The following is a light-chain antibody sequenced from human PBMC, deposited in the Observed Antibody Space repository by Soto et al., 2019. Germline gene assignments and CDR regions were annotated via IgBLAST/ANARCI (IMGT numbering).Light chain of an antibody. CDR3: QQTLSFPPT. V-gene: IGKV1-12*01. J-gene: IGKJ1*01. CDR2: TGS. CDR1: QAIDSW. Sequence: DIQMTQSPSSVSASVGDRVTITCRPSQAIDSWLAWYQQKAGEAPKLLIFTGSLLHSGVPPRFSGSGSGTDFTLTISSLQPEDFATYYCQQTLSFPPTFGQGTKVDIK.